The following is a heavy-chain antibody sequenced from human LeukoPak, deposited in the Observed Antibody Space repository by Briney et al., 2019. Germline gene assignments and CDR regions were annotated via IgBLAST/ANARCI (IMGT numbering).Heavy chain of an antibody. V-gene: IGHV3-23*01. CDR3: AKGVVYGDYYFDY. CDR1: GFTFSSYA. Sequence: GGSLRLSCAASGFTFSSYAMSWVRQAPGKGLEWVSAISGSGGSTYYADSVKGRFTISRDNAKNSLYLQMNSPRAEDTALYYCAKGVVYGDYYFDYWGQGTLVTVSS. J-gene: IGHJ4*02. CDR2: ISGSGGST. D-gene: IGHD4-17*01.